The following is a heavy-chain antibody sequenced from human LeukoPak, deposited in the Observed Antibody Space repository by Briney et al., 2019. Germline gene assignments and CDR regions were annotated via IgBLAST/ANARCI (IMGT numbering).Heavy chain of an antibody. J-gene: IGHJ4*02. CDR1: GFTFSSYA. V-gene: IGHV3-30*04. CDR2: ISYDGSNK. D-gene: IGHD4-17*01. CDR3: ARDLGYGDFSLSRGLHY. Sequence: GGSLRLSCAASGFTFSSYAMHWVRQAPGKGLEWVAVISYDGSNKYYADSAKGRFTISRDNSKNTLYLQMNSLRAEDTAVYYCARDLGYGDFSLSRGLHYWGQGTLVTVSS.